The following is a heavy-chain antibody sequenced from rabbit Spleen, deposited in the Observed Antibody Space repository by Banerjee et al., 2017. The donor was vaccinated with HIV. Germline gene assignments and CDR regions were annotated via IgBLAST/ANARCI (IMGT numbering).Heavy chain of an antibody. V-gene: IGHV1S45*01. J-gene: IGHJ6*01. D-gene: IGHD1-1*01. Sequence: QEQLEESGGDLVKPEGSLTLTCTASGFSLTSSTYMCWVRQAPGKGLQWIACINAITGKAVYATWAKGRFTISKTSSTTVTLQMTSLTAADTATYFCARDTSSSFSSYGMDLWGPGTLVTVS. CDR2: INAITGKA. CDR3: ARDTSSSFSSYGMDL. CDR1: GFSLTSSTY.